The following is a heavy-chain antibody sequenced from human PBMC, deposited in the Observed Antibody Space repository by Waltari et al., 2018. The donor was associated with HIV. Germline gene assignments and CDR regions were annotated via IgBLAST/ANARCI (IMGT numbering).Heavy chain of an antibody. CDR3: ARDSPTIGDY. V-gene: IGHV3-53*01. J-gene: IGHJ4*02. D-gene: IGHD3-3*01. Sequence: EVQLVESGGGLIQPGGSLRLSCAASGFTVSSNYMSWVRQAPGKGLEWVLGIDSGVSTYSADSVKGRFTISRDNSKNTLYLQMNSLRAEDTAVYYCARDSPTIGDYWGQGTLVTVSS. CDR2: IDSGVST. CDR1: GFTVSSNY.